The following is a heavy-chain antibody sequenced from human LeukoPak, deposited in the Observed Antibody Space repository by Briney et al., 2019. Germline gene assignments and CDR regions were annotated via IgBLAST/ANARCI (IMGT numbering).Heavy chain of an antibody. D-gene: IGHD2-8*02. V-gene: IGHV3-21*01. CDR3: ASVRPTTGGSYWYFDL. CDR2: ISSSSSYI. Sequence: GGSLRLSCAASGFTFSSYSMNWLRQAPGKGLEWVSSISSSSSYIYYADSVKGRFTISRDNAKNSLYLQMNSLRAEDTAVYYCASVRPTTGGSYWYFDLWGRGTLGTVSS. CDR1: GFTFSSYS. J-gene: IGHJ2*01.